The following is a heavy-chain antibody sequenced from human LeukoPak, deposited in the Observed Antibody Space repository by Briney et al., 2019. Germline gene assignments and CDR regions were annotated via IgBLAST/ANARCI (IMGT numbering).Heavy chain of an antibody. D-gene: IGHD6-13*01. CDR2: IYSSGST. CDR3: ARSVNPYSSSWSNGLTRYYYYYMDV. CDR1: GFTFSSYS. J-gene: IGHJ6*03. Sequence: GGSLRLSCAASGFTFSSYSMNWVRQAPGKGLEWVSVIYSSGSTYYADSVKGRFTISRDNSKNTLYLQMNSLRAEDTAVYYCARSVNPYSSSWSNGLTRYYYYYMDVWGKGTTVTISS. V-gene: IGHV3-66*01.